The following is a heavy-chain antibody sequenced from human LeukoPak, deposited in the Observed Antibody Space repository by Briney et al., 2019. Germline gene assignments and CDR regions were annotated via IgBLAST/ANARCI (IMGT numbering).Heavy chain of an antibody. CDR3: ASGSSSSWSHYYYYYYMDV. V-gene: IGHV1-69*05. Sequence: SVKVSCKASGGTSSSYAISWVRQAPGQGLEWMGGIIPIFGTANYAQKFQGRVTITTDESTSTAYMELSSLRSEDAAVYYCASGSSSSWSHYYYYYYMDVWGKGTTVTVSS. CDR1: GGTSSSYA. D-gene: IGHD6-13*01. J-gene: IGHJ6*03. CDR2: IIPIFGTA.